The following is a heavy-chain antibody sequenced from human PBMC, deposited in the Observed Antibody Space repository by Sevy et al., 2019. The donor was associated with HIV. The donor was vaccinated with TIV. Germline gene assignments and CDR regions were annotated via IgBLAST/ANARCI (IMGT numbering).Heavy chain of an antibody. CDR3: ARFGRIAVAGTRGYSGMDV. CDR1: GGSFSGYY. V-gene: IGHV4-34*01. Sequence: SETPSLTCAVYGGSFSGYYWSWIRQPPGKGLEWIGEINHSGSTNYNPSLKSRVTISVDTSKNQFSLKLSSVTAADTAVYYCARFGRIAVAGTRGYSGMDVWGQGTTVTVSS. D-gene: IGHD6-19*01. CDR2: INHSGST. J-gene: IGHJ6*02.